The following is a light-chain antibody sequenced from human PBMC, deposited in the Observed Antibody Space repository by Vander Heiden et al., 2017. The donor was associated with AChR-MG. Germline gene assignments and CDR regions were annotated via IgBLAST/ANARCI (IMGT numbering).Light chain of an antibody. V-gene: IGLV3-1*01. J-gene: IGLJ2*01. CDR1: NLGEKY. CDR2: QDS. Sequence: SYELTQPPSVSVSPGQTVSITCSGDNLGEKYSCWYHQKPGQSPVLVIWQDSRRPSGIPERFFGSNSGNTATLTISGIQASDEGDYYCQAWDTSTLFFGGGTKLTVL. CDR3: QAWDTSTLF.